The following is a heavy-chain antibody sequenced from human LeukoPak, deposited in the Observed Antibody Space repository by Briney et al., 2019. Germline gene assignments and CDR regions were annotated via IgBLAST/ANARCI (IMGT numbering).Heavy chain of an antibody. J-gene: IGHJ6*03. CDR2: INHSGST. CDR1: GGSFSGYY. CDR3: ARGGSSSWPYYYYYMDV. Sequence: SETLSLTRAVYGGSFSGYYWSWIRQPPGKGLEWIGEINHSGSTNYNPSLKSRVTISVDTSKNQFSLKLSSVTAADTAVYYCARGGSSSWPYYYYYMDVWGKGTTVTVSS. V-gene: IGHV4-34*01. D-gene: IGHD6-13*01.